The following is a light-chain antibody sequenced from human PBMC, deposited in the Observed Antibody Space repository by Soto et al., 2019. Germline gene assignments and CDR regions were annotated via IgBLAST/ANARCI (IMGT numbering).Light chain of an antibody. CDR3: SSYAGSNNYV. CDR2: EVN. J-gene: IGLJ1*01. V-gene: IGLV2-8*01. Sequence: QSALTQPPSASGSPGQSVAISCTGISSDVGGYNYVSWYQLHPGKAPKLMIYEVNMRPSGVPDRFSGSKSGNTASLTVSGLRAEDEADYYCSSYAGSNNYVFGTGTKLTVL. CDR1: SSDVGGYNY.